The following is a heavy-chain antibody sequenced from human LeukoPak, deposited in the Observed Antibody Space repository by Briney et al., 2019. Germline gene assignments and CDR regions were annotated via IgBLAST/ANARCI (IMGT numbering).Heavy chain of an antibody. V-gene: IGHV3-48*03. CDR3: AELGITMIGGV. Sequence: GGSLRLSCAASGFSFSSYWMSWVRQAPGKGLEWVSYISSSGSTIYYADSVKGRFTISRDNAKNSLYLQVNSLRAEDTAVYYCAELGITMIGGVWGKGTTVTISS. CDR2: ISSSGSTI. D-gene: IGHD3-10*02. J-gene: IGHJ6*04. CDR1: GFSFSSYW.